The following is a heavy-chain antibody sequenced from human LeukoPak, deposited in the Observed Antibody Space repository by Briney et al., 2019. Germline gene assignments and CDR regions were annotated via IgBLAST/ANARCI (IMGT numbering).Heavy chain of an antibody. CDR1: GYTFTSYY. CDR2: INPGGGGT. Sequence: GASVKVSCKASGYTFTSYYMHWVRQAPGQGLEWMGXINPGGGGTSYAQKFQGRVTMTRDTSTSTLYMELSSLTSEDTAVYYCARDRLAASWYAFDYWGQGTLVTVSS. D-gene: IGHD6-13*01. CDR3: ARDRLAASWYAFDY. J-gene: IGHJ4*02. V-gene: IGHV1-46*01.